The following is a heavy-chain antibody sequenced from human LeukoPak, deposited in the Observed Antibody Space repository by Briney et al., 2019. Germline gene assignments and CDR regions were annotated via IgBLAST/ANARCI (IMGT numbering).Heavy chain of an antibody. CDR3: ARGGRGITIFGVVSRNWFDP. CDR2: INHSGST. CDR1: GGSFSGYY. Sequence: KTSETLSLTCAVYGGSFSGYYWSWIRQPPGKGLEWIGEINHSGSTNYNPSLKSRVTKSVDTSKNQFSLKLSSVTAADTAVYYCARGGRGITIFGVVSRNWFDPWGQGTLVTVSS. V-gene: IGHV4-34*01. J-gene: IGHJ5*02. D-gene: IGHD3-3*01.